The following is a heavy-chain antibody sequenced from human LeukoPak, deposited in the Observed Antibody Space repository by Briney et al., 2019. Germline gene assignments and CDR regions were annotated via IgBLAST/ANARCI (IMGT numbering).Heavy chain of an antibody. CDR1: GGSISSYY. Sequence: SETLSLTCTVSGGSISSYYWSWIRQPPGKGLEWIGYIYYSGFTNYNPSLKSRVTISLDVSRNHFSLKLSSVTAADTAVYYCARHMMATLDYWGQGTLVTVSS. CDR2: IYYSGFT. V-gene: IGHV4-59*01. J-gene: IGHJ4*02. CDR3: ARHMMATLDY. D-gene: IGHD5-24*01.